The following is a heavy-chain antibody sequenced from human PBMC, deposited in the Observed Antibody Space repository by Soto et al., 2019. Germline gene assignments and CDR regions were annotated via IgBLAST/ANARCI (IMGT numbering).Heavy chain of an antibody. CDR2: IYYSGST. CDR3: ARVRGYYDSSGYPQSFDY. Sequence: WETLSLTCTVSGDSVTSGNYYWSWIRQPPGKGLEWIGHIYYSGSTNYSPSLKSRVTISLDTSNNQFSLKLSSVTAADTAVYYCARVRGYYDSSGYPQSFDYWGQGTLVTVSS. D-gene: IGHD3-22*01. V-gene: IGHV4-61*01. CDR1: GDSVTSGNYY. J-gene: IGHJ4*02.